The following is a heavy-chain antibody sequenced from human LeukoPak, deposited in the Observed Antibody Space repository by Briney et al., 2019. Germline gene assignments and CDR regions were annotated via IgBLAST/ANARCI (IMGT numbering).Heavy chain of an antibody. Sequence: QPSETLSLTCTVSGGSISSSSYYWGWIRQPPGKGLGWIGSIYYSGSTYYNPSLKSRVTISVDTSKNQFSLKLSSVTAADTAVYYCARSSIAARLAAFDPWGQGTLVTVSS. D-gene: IGHD6-6*01. V-gene: IGHV4-39*07. CDR3: ARSSIAARLAAFDP. CDR2: IYYSGST. J-gene: IGHJ5*02. CDR1: GGSISSSSYY.